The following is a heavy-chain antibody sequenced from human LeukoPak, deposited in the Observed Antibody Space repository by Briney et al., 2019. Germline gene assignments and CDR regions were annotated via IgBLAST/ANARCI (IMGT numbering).Heavy chain of an antibody. CDR1: GFTLSSFW. V-gene: IGHV3-7*01. J-gene: IGHJ4*02. CDR2: INQDGSEK. D-gene: IGHD6-19*01. Sequence: GGSLRLSCAASGFTLSSFWMSWVRQAPGKGLEWVANINQDGSEKYYVDSVKGRFTISRDNAKHSLYLQMNSLRAEDTAVYYCARDGHATVAVNFDYWGQGTLVTVSS. CDR3: ARDGHATVAVNFDY.